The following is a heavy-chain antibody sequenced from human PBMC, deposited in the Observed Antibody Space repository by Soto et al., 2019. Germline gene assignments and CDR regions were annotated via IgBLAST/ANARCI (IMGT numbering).Heavy chain of an antibody. CDR1: GGSISSSSYY. CDR2: IYYSGST. CDR3: ARGLGPDRKEVYGDYPYYYYMDV. D-gene: IGHD4-17*01. Sequence: SETLSLTCTVSGGSISSSSYYWGWIRQPPGKGLEWIGSIYYSGSTYYNPSLKSRVTISVDTSKNQFSLKLSSVTAADTAVYYCARGLGPDRKEVYGDYPYYYYMDVWGKGTTVTVSS. V-gene: IGHV4-39*01. J-gene: IGHJ6*03.